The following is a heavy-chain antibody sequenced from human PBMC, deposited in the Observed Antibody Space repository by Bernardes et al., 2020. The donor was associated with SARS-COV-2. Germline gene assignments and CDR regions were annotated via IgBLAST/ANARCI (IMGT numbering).Heavy chain of an antibody. V-gene: IGHV2-5*02. D-gene: IGHD1-7*01. CDR3: AKADWNSFDY. CDR2: IYWDDDT. J-gene: IGHJ4*02. CDR1: GFSLSTSGVG. Sequence: SGPTLVKPTETLTLTCSFSGFSLSTSGVGVGWIRQPPGEAPEWLALIYWDDDTFYRPSLVARLTITKDTSKNQVVLTMTNMDPADTATYYCAKADWNSFDYWGQGTLVTVSS.